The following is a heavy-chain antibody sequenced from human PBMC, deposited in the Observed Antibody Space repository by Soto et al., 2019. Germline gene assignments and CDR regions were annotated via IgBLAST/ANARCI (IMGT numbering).Heavy chain of an antibody. CDR1: GFTFSSYG. D-gene: IGHD6-13*01. V-gene: IGHV3-30*03. Sequence: PGWSLRLSCAASGFTFSSYGMHWVRQAPGKGLEWVAVISYDGSDEYYADSVKGRFTISRDNSKNTLYLQMNSLRAEDTAVYYSARDTSSWLDAFDIWVQGKMVTVSS. CDR2: ISYDGSDE. CDR3: ARDTSSWLDAFDI. J-gene: IGHJ3*02.